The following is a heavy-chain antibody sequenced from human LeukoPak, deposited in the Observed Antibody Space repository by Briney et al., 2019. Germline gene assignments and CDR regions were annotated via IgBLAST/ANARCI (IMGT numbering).Heavy chain of an antibody. CDR3: ATDSGGNYGGNSPFDY. J-gene: IGHJ4*02. CDR2: FDPEDGET. CDR1: GYTLTELS. D-gene: IGHD4-23*01. V-gene: IGHV1-24*01. Sequence: ASVKVSCKVSGYTLTELSMLWVRQAPGKGLEWMGSFDPEDGETIYAQKFQGRVTMTEDTSTDTAYMELSSLRSEDTAVYYCATDSGGNYGGNSPFDYWGQGTLVTVSS.